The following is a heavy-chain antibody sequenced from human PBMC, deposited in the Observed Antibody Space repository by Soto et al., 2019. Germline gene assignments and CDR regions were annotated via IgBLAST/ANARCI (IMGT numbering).Heavy chain of an antibody. D-gene: IGHD2-15*01. Sequence: GGSLRLSCAASGFTFSSYWMHWVRQAPGKGLVWVSRINSDGSSTSYADSVKGRFTISRDNAKNTLYLQMNSLRAEDTAVYYCAYDLGYCSGGSCYSGGLDYWGQGTLVTVSS. V-gene: IGHV3-74*01. CDR3: AYDLGYCSGGSCYSGGLDY. CDR2: INSDGSST. CDR1: GFTFSSYW. J-gene: IGHJ4*02.